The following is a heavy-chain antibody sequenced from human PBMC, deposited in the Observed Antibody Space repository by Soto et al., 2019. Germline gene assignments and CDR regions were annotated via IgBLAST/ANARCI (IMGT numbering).Heavy chain of an antibody. CDR2: IIPVFGTA. Sequence: QVQLVQSGAEVKKPGSSVKVSCKPSGGSLSNYGISWVRQAPGQGLEWMGGIIPVFGTANYAQKFQGRVTITADESTSIVYMDVTSLRSEDTAVYYCARGDATKIVVTTYYGVDVWGQGTTVTVSS. CDR3: ARGDATKIVVTTYYGVDV. V-gene: IGHV1-69*12. CDR1: GGSLSNYG. J-gene: IGHJ6*02. D-gene: IGHD4-17*01.